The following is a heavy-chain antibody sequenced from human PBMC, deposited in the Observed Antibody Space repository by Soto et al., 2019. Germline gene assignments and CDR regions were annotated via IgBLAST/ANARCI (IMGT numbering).Heavy chain of an antibody. CDR1: GDSISSGDSY. V-gene: IGHV4-30-4*01. Sequence: SETLSLTCTVSGDSISSGDSYWSWIRQPPGKGLEWIGYIYYSGSTYYNPALQSRVSISIDTSKNQFSLRLSSVTVADTAVYYCSRAGTIIVVAPSVLASHIWGQGTMVKVSS. D-gene: IGHD3-22*01. CDR2: IYYSGST. J-gene: IGHJ3*02. CDR3: SRAGTIIVVAPSVLASHI.